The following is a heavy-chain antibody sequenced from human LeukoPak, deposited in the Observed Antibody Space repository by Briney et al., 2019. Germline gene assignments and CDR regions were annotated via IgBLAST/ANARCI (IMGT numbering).Heavy chain of an antibody. Sequence: ASVKVSCKASGYTFTSYDINWVRQATGQGLEWMGWMNPNSGNTGYAQKFQGRVTMTRNTSISTAYMELSSLRSEDTAVYYCARGLDKVDIVATISSNWFDPWGQGTLVTVSS. D-gene: IGHD5-12*01. V-gene: IGHV1-8*02. J-gene: IGHJ5*02. CDR3: ARGLDKVDIVATISSNWFDP. CDR2: MNPNSGNT. CDR1: GYTFTSYD.